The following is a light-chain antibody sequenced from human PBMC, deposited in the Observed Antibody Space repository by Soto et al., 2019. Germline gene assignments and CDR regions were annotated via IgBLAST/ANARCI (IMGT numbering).Light chain of an antibody. V-gene: IGLV2-23*02. Sequence: QSVLTQPASVSGSPGQSIAISCTGNSSGVGTFTLVSWYQQHPGKAPKLIIYEVNKRPSVIPSRFSGSKSGNTASLTISGLQAEDEADYYCYSFAGFNTQFGGGTKVTVL. CDR2: EVN. J-gene: IGLJ2*01. CDR3: YSFAGFNTQ. CDR1: SSGVGTFTL.